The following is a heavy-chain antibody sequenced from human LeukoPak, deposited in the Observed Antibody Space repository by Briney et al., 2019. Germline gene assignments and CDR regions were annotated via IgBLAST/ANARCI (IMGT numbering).Heavy chain of an antibody. Sequence: SDTLSLTCAVSGYSISSGYYWGWIRQPPGKGLEGTGSIYYSGSTYYNPTLKSRVTISVDTSKNHFSLKLSSVTAADTAVYYWARRRITMVRGEGWFDPWGEGTLVTVSS. CDR1: GYSISSGYY. CDR3: ARRRITMVRGEGWFDP. V-gene: IGHV4-38-2*01. J-gene: IGHJ5*02. CDR2: IYYSGST. D-gene: IGHD3-10*01.